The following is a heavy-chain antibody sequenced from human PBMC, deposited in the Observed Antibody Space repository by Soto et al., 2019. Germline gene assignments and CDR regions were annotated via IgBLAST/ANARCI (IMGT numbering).Heavy chain of an antibody. CDR2: IYYSGST. CDR1: GGPLKSYY. Sequence: SGALALTRPCFGGPLKSYYWSWIPQPPGKGLEWIGYIYYSGSTNYNPSLKSRVTISVDTSKNQFSLKLSSVTAADTAVYYCASCSGGSCYRFDYWGQGTLVTVSS. D-gene: IGHD2-15*01. CDR3: ASCSGGSCYRFDY. V-gene: IGHV4-59*08. J-gene: IGHJ4*02.